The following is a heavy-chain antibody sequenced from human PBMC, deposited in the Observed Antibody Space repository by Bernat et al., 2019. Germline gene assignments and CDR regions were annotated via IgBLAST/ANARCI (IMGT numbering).Heavy chain of an antibody. V-gene: IGHV4-4*02. CDR2: VHHGGRT. CDR3: AREGERVPSVDY. CDR1: GGSIGSSDW. J-gene: IGHJ4*03. D-gene: IGHD3-10*01. Sequence: QLQESGPGLVKPSGTLSLTCAVSGGSIGSSDWWSWFRQPPGKGLEWIGEVHHGGRTNYNPSLKRRINITIDRSESPVSLTLTAVTTADAAVYSCAREGERVPSVDYWDQGTLVTVSS.